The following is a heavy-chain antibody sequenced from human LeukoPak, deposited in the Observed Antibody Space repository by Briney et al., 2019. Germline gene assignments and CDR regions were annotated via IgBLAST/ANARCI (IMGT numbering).Heavy chain of an antibody. CDR3: ARLTGPQWLLLPFWFDS. CDR2: IKQDGSEK. J-gene: IGHJ5*01. CDR1: VGSISSNSYY. V-gene: IGHV3-7*01. Sequence: ETLSLTCAVSVGSISSNSYYWGWVRQAPGKGLEWVANIKQDGSEKYYVDSVKGRFTISRDNAKNSLYLQMNSLTADDTAVYYCARLTGPQWLLLPFWFDSWGQGTLVTVSS. D-gene: IGHD3-22*01.